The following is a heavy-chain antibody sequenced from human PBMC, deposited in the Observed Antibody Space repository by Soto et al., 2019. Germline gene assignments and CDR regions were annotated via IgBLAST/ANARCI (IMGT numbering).Heavy chain of an antibody. CDR3: ARWWSGSRQGFDP. J-gene: IGHJ5*02. Sequence: TSETLSLTCTVSGGSISSGDYYWSWIRQHPGKGLEWIGYIYYSGSTYCNPSLKSRVTISVDTSKNQFSLKLSSVTAADTAVYYCARWWSGSRQGFDPWGQGTLVTVSS. V-gene: IGHV4-31*03. CDR2: IYYSGST. CDR1: GGSISSGDYY. D-gene: IGHD3-3*01.